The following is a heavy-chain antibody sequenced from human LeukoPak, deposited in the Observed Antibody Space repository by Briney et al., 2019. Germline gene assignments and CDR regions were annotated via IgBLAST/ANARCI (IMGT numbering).Heavy chain of an antibody. D-gene: IGHD3-22*01. CDR1: GGSFSGYY. V-gene: IGHV4-34*01. J-gene: IGHJ4*02. Sequence: SETLSLTCAVYGGSFSGYYWSSIRQPPGKGLEWIGEINHSGSTNYNPSLKSRVTISVDTSKNQFSLKLSSVTAADTAVYYCARGIGYYYDSSGCHIDYWGQGTLVTVSS. CDR2: INHSGST. CDR3: ARGIGYYYDSSGCHIDY.